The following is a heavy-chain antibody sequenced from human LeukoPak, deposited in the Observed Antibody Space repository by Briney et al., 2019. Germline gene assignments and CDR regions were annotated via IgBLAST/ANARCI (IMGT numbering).Heavy chain of an antibody. D-gene: IGHD6-13*01. Sequence: GGSLRLSCAASGFTFSSYAMSWVRQAPGKGLEWVGFIRSKAYGGTTEYAASVKGRFTISRDDSKSIAYLRMNSLKTEDTAVYYCTRDRYSSSPYYFDYWGQGTLVTVSS. CDR2: IRSKAYGGTT. CDR3: TRDRYSSSPYYFDY. V-gene: IGHV3-49*04. J-gene: IGHJ4*02. CDR1: GFTFSSYA.